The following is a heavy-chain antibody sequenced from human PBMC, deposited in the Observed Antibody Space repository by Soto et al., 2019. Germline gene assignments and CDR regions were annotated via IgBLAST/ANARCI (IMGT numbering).Heavy chain of an antibody. CDR1: GGSSSSFF. Sequence: QVQLQESGPGLVKPSETLSLTCSVSGGSSSSFFWSWIRRPPGKGLEWIGYISNTGSTKDNPSLKSRVTMSVDRSKNQFSLRLTSVTAADTAVYYCARHVGNGWYGFEYWGQGILVTVSS. CDR3: ARHVGNGWYGFEY. V-gene: IGHV4-59*08. CDR2: ISNTGST. J-gene: IGHJ4*02. D-gene: IGHD6-19*01.